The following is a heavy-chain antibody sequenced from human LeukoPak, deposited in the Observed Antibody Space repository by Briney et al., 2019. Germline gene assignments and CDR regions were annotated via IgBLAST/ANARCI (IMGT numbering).Heavy chain of an antibody. V-gene: IGHV4-59*01. Sequence: KPSETLSLTCTASGGSISSYYWSWIRQPPGKGLEWIGYIYYSGSTNYNPSLKSRVTISVDTSKNQFSLKLSSVTAADTAVYYCARVITYYDSSGYYSYYYYYYYMDVWGKGTTVTVSS. J-gene: IGHJ6*03. CDR2: IYYSGST. CDR1: GGSISSYY. D-gene: IGHD3-22*01. CDR3: ARVITYYDSSGYYSYYYYYYYMDV.